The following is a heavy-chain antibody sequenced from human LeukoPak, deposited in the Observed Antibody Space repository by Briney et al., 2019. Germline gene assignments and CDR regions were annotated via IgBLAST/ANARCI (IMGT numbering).Heavy chain of an antibody. V-gene: IGHV1-58*01. CDR3: ARHGITIFGVVIITATLDY. J-gene: IGHJ4*02. D-gene: IGHD3-3*01. Sequence: ASVKVSCKASGFTFTSSAVQWVRQARGQRLEWIGWIVVGSGNTNYAQKFQERVTITRDMSTSTTYMELRSLRSDDTAVYYCARHGITIFGVVIITATLDYWGQGTLVTVSS. CDR2: IVVGSGNT. CDR1: GFTFTSSA.